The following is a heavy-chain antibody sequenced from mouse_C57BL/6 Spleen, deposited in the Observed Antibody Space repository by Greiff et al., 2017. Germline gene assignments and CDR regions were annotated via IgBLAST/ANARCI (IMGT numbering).Heavy chain of an antibody. CDR2: IWSGGSA. CDR3: ARRDSFYAMDY. V-gene: IGHV2-2*01. D-gene: IGHD3-3*01. Sequence: QVQLQQSGPGLVQPSQSLSITCTASGFSLTSYCVHWVRQSPGKGLEWLGVIWSGGSADYNAAFISRLGRRKDNSKSQVFYKMNRLPADDTAIYYCARRDSFYAMDYWGQGTSVTVSS. CDR1: GFSLTSYC. J-gene: IGHJ4*01.